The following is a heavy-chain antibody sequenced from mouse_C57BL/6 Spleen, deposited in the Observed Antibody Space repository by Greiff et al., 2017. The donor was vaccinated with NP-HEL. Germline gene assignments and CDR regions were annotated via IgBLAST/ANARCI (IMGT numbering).Heavy chain of an antibody. Sequence: VQLQQSGPELVKPGASVKISCKASGYTFTDYYMNWVKQSHGQSLEWIGDINPNNGGTSYNQKFKGKATLTVDKSSSTAYMELRSLTSEDSAVYYCARDDYDFSMDYWGQGTSVTVSS. CDR3: ARDDYDFSMDY. V-gene: IGHV1-26*01. CDR1: GYTFTDYY. J-gene: IGHJ4*01. CDR2: INPNNGGT. D-gene: IGHD2-4*01.